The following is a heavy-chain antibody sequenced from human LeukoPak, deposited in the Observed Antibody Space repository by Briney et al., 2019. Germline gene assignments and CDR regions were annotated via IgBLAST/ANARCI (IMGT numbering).Heavy chain of an antibody. CDR1: GGTFSSYA. V-gene: IGHV1-69*13. J-gene: IGHJ4*02. CDR3: ARADMVRDPYYFDY. D-gene: IGHD3-10*01. Sequence: GASVKVSCKASGGTFSSYAISWVRQAPGQGLEWMGGIIPIFGTANYAQKFQGRVTITADESTSTAYMELRSLGSDDTAVYYCARADMVRDPYYFDYWGQGTLVTVSS. CDR2: IIPIFGTA.